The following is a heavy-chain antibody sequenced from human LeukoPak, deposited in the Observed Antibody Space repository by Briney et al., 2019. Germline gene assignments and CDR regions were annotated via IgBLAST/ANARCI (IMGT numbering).Heavy chain of an antibody. CDR1: GFTFSKNA. CDR3: AKDPYGTRYFDY. J-gene: IGHJ4*02. CDR2: LSGSGAAT. D-gene: IGHD2-2*01. V-gene: IGHV3-23*01. Sequence: GGSLRLSCAASGFTFSKNAMSWVRQAPGKGLEWVSSLSGSGAATYYADSVKGRFTISRDNAKNTAYLQMNSLRAEDTAVYYCAKDPYGTRYFDYWGQGTLVTAS.